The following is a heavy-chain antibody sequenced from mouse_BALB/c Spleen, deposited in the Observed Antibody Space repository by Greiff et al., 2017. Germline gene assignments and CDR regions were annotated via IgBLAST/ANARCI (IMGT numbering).Heavy chain of an antibody. Sequence: EVHLVESGGGLVQPGGSLKLSCAASGFTFSSYTMSWVRQTPEKRLEWVAYISNGGGSTYYPDTVKGRFTISRDNAKNTLYLQMSSLKSEDTAMYYCARYYYGSSHWYFDVWGAGTTVTVSS. D-gene: IGHD1-1*01. J-gene: IGHJ1*01. CDR3: ARYYYGSSHWYFDV. CDR2: ISNGGGST. V-gene: IGHV5-12-2*01. CDR1: GFTFSSYT.